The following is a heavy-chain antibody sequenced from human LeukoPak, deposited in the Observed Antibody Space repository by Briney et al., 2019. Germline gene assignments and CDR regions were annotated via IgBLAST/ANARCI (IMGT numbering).Heavy chain of an antibody. CDR2: IIPILGIA. CDR3: ARDPSGSYPFDY. Sequence: ASVKVSCKASGGTFSSYAISWVRQAPGQGLEWMGRIIPILGIANYAQKFQGRVTITADKSTSTAYMELSSLRSEDTAVYYCARDPSGSYPFDYWGQGTLVTVSS. D-gene: IGHD1-26*01. CDR1: GGTFSSYA. J-gene: IGHJ4*02. V-gene: IGHV1-69*04.